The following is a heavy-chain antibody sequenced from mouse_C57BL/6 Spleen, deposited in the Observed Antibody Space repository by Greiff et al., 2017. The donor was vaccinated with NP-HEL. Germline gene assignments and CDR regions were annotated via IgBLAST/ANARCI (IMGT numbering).Heavy chain of an antibody. CDR2: INPSNGGT. Sequence: QVQLQQPGTELVKPGASVKLSCKASGYTFTSYWMHWVKQRPGQGLEWIGNINPSNGGTNYNEKFKSKATLTVDKSSSTAYMQLSSLTSEDSAVYFCARLPITTVGGYAMDYWGQGTSVTVSS. CDR3: ARLPITTVGGYAMDY. J-gene: IGHJ4*01. V-gene: IGHV1-53*01. CDR1: GYTFTSYW. D-gene: IGHD1-1*01.